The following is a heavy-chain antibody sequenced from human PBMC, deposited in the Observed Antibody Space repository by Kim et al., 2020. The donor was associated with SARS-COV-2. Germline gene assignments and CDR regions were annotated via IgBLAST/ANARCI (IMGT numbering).Heavy chain of an antibody. CDR2: INHSGST. CDR3: ARGAGRYSYGYNY. Sequence: SETLSLTCAVYGGSFSGYYWSWIRHPPGKGLEWIGEINHSGSTNYNPSLKSRVTISVDTSNNQFSLKLSSVTAADTAVYYCARGAGRYSYGYNYWGQGTL. J-gene: IGHJ4*02. V-gene: IGHV4-34*01. CDR1: GGSFSGYY. D-gene: IGHD5-18*01.